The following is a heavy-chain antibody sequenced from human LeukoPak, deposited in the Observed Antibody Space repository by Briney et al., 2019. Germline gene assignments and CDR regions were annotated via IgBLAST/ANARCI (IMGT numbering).Heavy chain of an antibody. Sequence: ASVKVSCKASGYTFTGYYMHWVRQAPGQGLEWMGWINPNSGGTNYAQKFQGWVTMTRDTSISTAYMELSRLRSDDTAVYYCARDRWDKAAGPDRDYYGMDVWGQGTTVTVSS. CDR3: ARDRWDKAAGPDRDYYGMDV. J-gene: IGHJ6*02. V-gene: IGHV1-2*04. CDR1: GYTFTGYY. D-gene: IGHD6-13*01. CDR2: INPNSGGT.